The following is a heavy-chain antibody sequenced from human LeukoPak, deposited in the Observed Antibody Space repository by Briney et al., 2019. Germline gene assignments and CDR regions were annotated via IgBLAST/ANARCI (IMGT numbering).Heavy chain of an antibody. CDR3: ASLHYDFWSGYYSDFGWFDP. J-gene: IGHJ5*02. CDR1: GGSISIYY. Sequence: PSETLSLTCTVYGGSISIYYWSWIRQPPGKGLEWIGYIYYSGSTNYNPSLKSRVTISVDTSKNQFSLKLSSVTAADTAVYYCASLHYDFWSGYYSDFGWFDPWGQGTLVTVSS. CDR2: IYYSGST. D-gene: IGHD3-3*01. V-gene: IGHV4-59*01.